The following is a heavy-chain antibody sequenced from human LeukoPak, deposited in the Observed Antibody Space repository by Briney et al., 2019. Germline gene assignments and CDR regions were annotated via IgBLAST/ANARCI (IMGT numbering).Heavy chain of an antibody. CDR2: IKQDGSEK. Sequence: GGSLRLSCAASGFTFSSYWMSWVRQAPGKGLEWVANIKQDGSEKYYVDSVKGRFTISRDNAKNSLYLQMNSLRAEDTAVYYCVRGSYDSSGYSRPLFDYWGQGTPVTVSA. CDR3: VRGSYDSSGYSRPLFDY. D-gene: IGHD3-22*01. CDR1: GFTFSSYW. V-gene: IGHV3-7*01. J-gene: IGHJ4*02.